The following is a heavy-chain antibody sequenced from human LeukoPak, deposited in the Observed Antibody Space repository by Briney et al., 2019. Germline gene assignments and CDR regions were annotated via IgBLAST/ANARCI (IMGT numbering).Heavy chain of an antibody. CDR3: ARAVYDSSGYYLRY. J-gene: IGHJ4*02. V-gene: IGHV4-30-4*07. CDR2: IYYSGST. CDR1: GGSISRGGYS. D-gene: IGHD3-22*01. Sequence: NSSQTLSLTCAVSGGSISRGGYSWSWIRQPPGKGLEWIGYIYYSGSTNYNPSLKSRVTISVDTSKNQFSLKLSSVTAADPAVYYCARAVYDSSGYYLRYWGQGTLVTVSS.